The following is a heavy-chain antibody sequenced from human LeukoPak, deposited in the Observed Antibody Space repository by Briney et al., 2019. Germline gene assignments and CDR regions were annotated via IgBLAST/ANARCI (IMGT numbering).Heavy chain of an antibody. J-gene: IGHJ4*02. Sequence: PGGSLRLSCAASGFTVSGNYMSWVRQAPGKGLEWVSVIYSDGTTYYADFVKGRFTISRDNSKSTLYLQMNSLRAEDTAVFYCTRGVTNPFDFWGQGTLVTVSS. D-gene: IGHD5/OR15-5a*01. V-gene: IGHV3-66*01. CDR2: IYSDGTT. CDR3: TRGVTNPFDF. CDR1: GFTVSGNY.